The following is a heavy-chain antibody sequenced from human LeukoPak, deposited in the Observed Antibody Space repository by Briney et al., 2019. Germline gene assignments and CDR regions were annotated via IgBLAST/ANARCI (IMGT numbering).Heavy chain of an antibody. Sequence: SETPSLTCTVSGGSISSNSYYWGWFRQPPGKALEWIGEINHSGSTNYNPSLKSRVTISVDTSKNQFSLKLSSVTAADTAVYYCARARWLRPLDYWGQGTLVTVSS. J-gene: IGHJ4*02. CDR2: INHSGST. D-gene: IGHD5-24*01. CDR1: GGSISSNSYY. V-gene: IGHV4-39*07. CDR3: ARARWLRPLDY.